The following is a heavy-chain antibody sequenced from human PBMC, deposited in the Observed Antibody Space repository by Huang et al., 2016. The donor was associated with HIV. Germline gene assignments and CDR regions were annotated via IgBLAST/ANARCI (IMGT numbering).Heavy chain of an antibody. CDR1: AYTFTNYY. CDR3: ARVHGRDYHYYYYMDV. V-gene: IGHV1-46*01. Sequence: QVQLVQSGAEVKRPGASVKVSCKASAYTFTNYYIHWVRQAPGQGIEWMGRINPNGGSTSNSQKFQARVTMTMDTSTNTVYMHLSSLGSEDTAVYYCARVHGRDYHYYYYMDVWGKGTTVTVSS. J-gene: IGHJ6*03. CDR2: INPNGGST.